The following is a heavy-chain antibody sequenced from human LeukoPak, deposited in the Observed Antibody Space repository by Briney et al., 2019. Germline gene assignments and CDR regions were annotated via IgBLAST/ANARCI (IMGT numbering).Heavy chain of an antibody. D-gene: IGHD3-10*01. Sequence: PSETLSLTCTVSGGSISSYYWSWIRQPPGKGLEWIGYIYYSGSTNYNPSLKSRVTISVDTSKNQFSPKLSSVTAADTAVYYCARDAPSGQYYFDYWGQGTLVTVSS. CDR1: GGSISSYY. V-gene: IGHV4-59*01. CDR3: ARDAPSGQYYFDY. J-gene: IGHJ4*02. CDR2: IYYSGST.